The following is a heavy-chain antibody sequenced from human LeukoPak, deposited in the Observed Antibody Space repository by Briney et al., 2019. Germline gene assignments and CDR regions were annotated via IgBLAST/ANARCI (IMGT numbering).Heavy chain of an antibody. Sequence: PGGSLRLSCAASGFTFSSYGMHWVRQAPGKGLEWAAVIWYDGSNKYYADSVKGRFTISRDNSKNTLYLQMNSLRAEDTAVYYCARGGGGSRAYYYYYYYMDVWGKGTTVTVSS. V-gene: IGHV3-33*01. CDR1: GFTFSSYG. J-gene: IGHJ6*03. CDR3: ARGGGGSRAYYYYYYYMDV. D-gene: IGHD2-21*01. CDR2: IWYDGSNK.